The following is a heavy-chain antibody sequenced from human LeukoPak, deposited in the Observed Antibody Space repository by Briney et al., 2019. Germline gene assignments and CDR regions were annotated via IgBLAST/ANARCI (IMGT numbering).Heavy chain of an antibody. CDR1: GFTFSSYW. J-gene: IGHJ4*02. Sequence: AEGSLRLSCAASGFTFSSYWMHWVRQAPGKGLVWDSRINSDGSSTSYADSVKGRFTISRDNAKNTLYLQMNSLRAEDTAVYYCARAVTVTTRKPQNDYWGQGTLVTVSS. V-gene: IGHV3-74*01. D-gene: IGHD4-17*01. CDR2: INSDGSST. CDR3: ARAVTVTTRKPQNDY.